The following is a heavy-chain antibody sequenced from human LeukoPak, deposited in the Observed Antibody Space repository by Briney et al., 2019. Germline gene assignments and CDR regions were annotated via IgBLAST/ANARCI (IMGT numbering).Heavy chain of an antibody. CDR1: GFTFSSYA. V-gene: IGHV3-64*04. Sequence: GGSLRLSCSASGFTFSSYAMHWVRQAPGKGLEYVSAISSSGGSTYYADSVKGRFTISRDNAKNSLYLQMSNLRAEDTAVYFCARGGGLDVWGQGATVTVSS. J-gene: IGHJ6*02. D-gene: IGHD3-16*01. CDR3: ARGGGLDV. CDR2: ISSSGGST.